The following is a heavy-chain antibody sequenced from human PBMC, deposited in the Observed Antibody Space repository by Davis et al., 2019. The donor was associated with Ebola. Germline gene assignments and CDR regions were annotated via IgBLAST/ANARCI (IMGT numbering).Heavy chain of an antibody. J-gene: IGHJ6*02. CDR2: INPNIGGT. D-gene: IGHD1-1*01. V-gene: IGHV1-2*02. CDR3: ARVWNGYYYYGMDV. CDR1: GYTFTGYY. Sequence: ASVKVSCKASGYTFTGYYMHWVRQAPGQGLEWMGWINPNIGGTNYSQKFQGRVTITRDTSASTAYMELSSLRSEDTAVYYCARVWNGYYYYGMDVWGQGTTVTVSS.